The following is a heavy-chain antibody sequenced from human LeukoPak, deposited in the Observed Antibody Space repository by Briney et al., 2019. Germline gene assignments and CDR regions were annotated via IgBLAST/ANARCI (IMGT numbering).Heavy chain of an antibody. J-gene: IGHJ4*02. CDR3: ARKLTLDY. CDR1: GDTGTNYG. Sequence: SAMLYSKKSGDTGTNYGITWLRHATEQGLEWMGWISAYNGNTNYAQKLQGRVTMTTDTSTSTAYMELRSLRSDDTAVYYCARKLTLDYWGQGTLVTVSS. D-gene: IGHD1-1*01. CDR2: ISAYNGNT. V-gene: IGHV1-18*04.